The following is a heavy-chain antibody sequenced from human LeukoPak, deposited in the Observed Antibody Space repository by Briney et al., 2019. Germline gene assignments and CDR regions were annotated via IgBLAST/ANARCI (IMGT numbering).Heavy chain of an antibody. V-gene: IGHV3-23*01. Sequence: PGGSLRLSCAASGFTFSSFPMNWVRQAPGKGLEWVSAITGSGGATYYAASVKGRFTISRDNSKNTLHLQMNSLRDEDTAVYYCARACSGGTCYLAAFDIWGQGTMVTVSS. CDR2: ITGSGGAT. D-gene: IGHD2-15*01. CDR1: GFTFSSFP. J-gene: IGHJ3*02. CDR3: ARACSGGTCYLAAFDI.